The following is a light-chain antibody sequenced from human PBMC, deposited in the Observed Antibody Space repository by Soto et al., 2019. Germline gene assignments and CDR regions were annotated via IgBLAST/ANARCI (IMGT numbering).Light chain of an antibody. V-gene: IGKV3-20*01. CDR3: QQYGSSPPT. Sequence: EIVLTQTPGTLSLSPGERATLSCRARQSVSSSYLAWYQQKPGQAPRLLIYGASSTATGITDRFSGRGSGTDYTLTISRLETEDFSVFNCQQYGSSPPTFGQGPKA. CDR2: GAS. J-gene: IGKJ1*01. CDR1: QSVSSSY.